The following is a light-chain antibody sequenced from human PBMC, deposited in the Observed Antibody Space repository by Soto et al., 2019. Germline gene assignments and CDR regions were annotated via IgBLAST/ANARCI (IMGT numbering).Light chain of an antibody. CDR1: QSVSSN. V-gene: IGKV3-15*01. Sequence: EIVMTQSPATLSVSPGERATLSCRASQSVSSNLAWYQQKPGQPPRLLIYGASNRATGIPARFSGSGSGTEFTLTISSLQSEDFAVYYCQQYNNWPRWTFGQGTKVEIK. J-gene: IGKJ1*01. CDR3: QQYNNWPRWT. CDR2: GAS.